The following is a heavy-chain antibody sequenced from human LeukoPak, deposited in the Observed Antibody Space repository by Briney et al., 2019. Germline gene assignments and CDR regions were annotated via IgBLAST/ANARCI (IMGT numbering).Heavy chain of an antibody. CDR2: NYHSGNT. CDR1: GGSISSDGYS. V-gene: IGHV4-30-2*01. J-gene: IGHJ5*02. D-gene: IGHD6-13*01. CDR3: AREILSAAGTRFDP. Sequence: SETLSLTCAVSGGSISSDGYSWSWIRQPPGKGLEWIGYNYHSGNTYYNPSLKSRVTISVDRSKNHFSLNLSSVTAADTAVYYCAREILSAAGTRFDPWGQGTLVTVSS.